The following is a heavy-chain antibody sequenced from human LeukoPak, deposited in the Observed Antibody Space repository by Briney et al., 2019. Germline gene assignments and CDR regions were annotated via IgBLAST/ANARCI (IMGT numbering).Heavy chain of an antibody. CDR3: ARDFSDYGMDV. J-gene: IGHJ6*02. CDR1: GFTFSNAW. Sequence: PGGSLRLSCAASGFTFSNAWMNWVRQAPGKGLEWVSVIYSGGNTYYADSVKGRFTISRDNSKNTLYLQMNSLRAEDTAVYYCARDFSDYGMDVWGQGTTVTVSS. CDR2: IYSGGNT. V-gene: IGHV3-53*01.